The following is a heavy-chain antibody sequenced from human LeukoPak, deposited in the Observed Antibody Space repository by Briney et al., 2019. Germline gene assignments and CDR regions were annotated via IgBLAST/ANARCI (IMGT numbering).Heavy chain of an antibody. J-gene: IGHJ4*02. Sequence: GGSLRLSCAASGFTFSSYAMSWVRQAPGKGLEWVSAISSSGGSTYYADSVKGRFTISRDNSKNTLYLQMNSLRAEDTAVYYCAKDGSIFGVVPDYFDYWGQGTLVTVSS. CDR1: GFTFSSYA. D-gene: IGHD3-3*01. CDR2: ISSSGGST. CDR3: AKDGSIFGVVPDYFDY. V-gene: IGHV3-23*01.